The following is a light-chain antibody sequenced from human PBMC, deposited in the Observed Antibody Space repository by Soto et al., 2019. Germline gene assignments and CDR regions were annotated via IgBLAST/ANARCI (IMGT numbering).Light chain of an antibody. CDR3: QQSDSTPWT. Sequence: DIQMTQSPSSLSASIGDRVTISCRASQSISSSLNWYQQRPGKAPKLLIYAASNLQSGVPSRFSGRGSGKDFHLANSSPQPEDFATYHCQQSDSTPWTFGHGTKVEIK. J-gene: IGKJ1*01. CDR2: AAS. V-gene: IGKV1-39*01. CDR1: QSISSS.